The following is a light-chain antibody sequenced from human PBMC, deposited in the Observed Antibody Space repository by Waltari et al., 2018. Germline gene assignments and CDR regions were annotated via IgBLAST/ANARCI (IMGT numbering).Light chain of an antibody. Sequence: QSAPTQPASVSGSPGPSITISCAGTSSDVGGYDIFSWYQQHPDKAPMLLIDAVTKRPSGVSIRFSGSKSGNTASLTIAGLQAEDEATYYCCSYLERTVFGGGTKLTVL. CDR1: SSDVGGYDI. V-gene: IGLV2-23*02. CDR2: AVT. J-gene: IGLJ2*01. CDR3: CSYLERTV.